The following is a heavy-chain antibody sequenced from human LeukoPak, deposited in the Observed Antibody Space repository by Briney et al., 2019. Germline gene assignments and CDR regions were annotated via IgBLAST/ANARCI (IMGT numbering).Heavy chain of an antibody. CDR2: IYHSGST. V-gene: IGHV4-4*02. Sequence: SGTLSLTCAVSGGSISSSNWWSWVRQPPGKGLEWIGEIYHSGSTNYNPSLKSRVTISVDKSKNQFSLKLSSVTAADTAVYYCASGSIVGATAFDYWGQGTLVTVSS. CDR3: ASGSIVGATAFDY. D-gene: IGHD1-26*01. J-gene: IGHJ4*02. CDR1: GGSISSSNW.